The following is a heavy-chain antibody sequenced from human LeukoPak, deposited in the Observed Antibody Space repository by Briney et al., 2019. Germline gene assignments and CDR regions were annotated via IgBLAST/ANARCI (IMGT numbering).Heavy chain of an antibody. CDR3: STPTMVRGVSAWGAFDI. V-gene: IGHV1-2*02. J-gene: IGHJ3*02. D-gene: IGHD3-10*01. Sequence: ASVKVSCKASGYTFTGYYMHWVRQAPGQGLEWMGWINPNSGGTSYAQKFQGRVTMTRDTSISTAYMGLSRLRSNDPAVYYCSTPTMVRGVSAWGAFDIWGQGTMVTVSS. CDR2: INPNSGGT. CDR1: GYTFTGYY.